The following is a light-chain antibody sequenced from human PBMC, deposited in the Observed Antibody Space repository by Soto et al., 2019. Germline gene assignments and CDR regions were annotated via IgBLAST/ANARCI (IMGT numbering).Light chain of an antibody. CDR1: QDVRSN. CDR2: GAS. J-gene: IGKJ5*01. CDR3: QQYNDWPPIT. Sequence: EVLMTHSPATLSVSPGEGATLXXRASQDVRSNLAWYQQKPGQAPRLVXYGASTRATGIPARFSGSGSGTEFTLTISSLQSEDFAVYYCQQYNDWPPITFGQGTRLEIK. V-gene: IGKV3-15*01.